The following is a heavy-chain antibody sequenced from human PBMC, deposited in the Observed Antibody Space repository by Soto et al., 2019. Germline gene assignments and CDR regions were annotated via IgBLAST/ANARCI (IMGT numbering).Heavy chain of an antibody. CDR2: ISYDGSNK. CDR1: GFTFSSYA. J-gene: IGHJ4*02. Sequence: QVQLVESGGGVVQPGRSLRLSRAASGFTFSSYAMHWVRQAPGKGLEWVAVISYDGSNKYYADSVKGRFTISRDNSKNTLYLQMNSLRAEDTAVYYCASSNSSGYYSFDYWGQGTLVTVSS. D-gene: IGHD3-22*01. V-gene: IGHV3-30-3*01. CDR3: ASSNSSGYYSFDY.